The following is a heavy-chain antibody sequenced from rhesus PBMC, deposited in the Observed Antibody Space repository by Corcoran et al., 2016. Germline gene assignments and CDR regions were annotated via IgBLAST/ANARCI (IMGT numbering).Heavy chain of an antibody. J-gene: IGHJ4*01. V-gene: IGHV4-169*01. CDR3: AKVHIRRFDY. CDR2: IYGSGSSP. D-gene: IGHD1-1*01. Sequence: QLQLQESGPGLVKPWETLPVTCDVSGGSISSSYRSWIRQAPGKGLEWIGYIYGSGSSPHYNPALKSRVTLSVDTSKNTLSLQMNSLIAESTSVYYCAKVHIRRFDYWGQGVLVTVSS. CDR1: GGSISSSY.